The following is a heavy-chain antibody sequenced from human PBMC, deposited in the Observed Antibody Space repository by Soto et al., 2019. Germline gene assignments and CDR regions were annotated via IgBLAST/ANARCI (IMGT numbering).Heavy chain of an antibody. CDR2: ISGDAGNT. D-gene: IGHD3-9*01. Sequence: ESGGGLVQPGGSLRLSCEPSGFSFSAYAMSWVRQAPGRGLEWVSAISGDAGNTYYADSVRGRFTISRDNSKDTLYLHMYSLRAEDMALYYCAKEGALVGAGYFDSWGQGTLVTVSS. CDR3: AKEGALVGAGYFDS. CDR1: GFSFSAYA. V-gene: IGHV3-23*01. J-gene: IGHJ4*02.